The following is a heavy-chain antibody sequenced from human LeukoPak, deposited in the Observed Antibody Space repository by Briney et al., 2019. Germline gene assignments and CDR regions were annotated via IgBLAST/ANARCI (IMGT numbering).Heavy chain of an antibody. J-gene: IGHJ4*02. CDR2: IRYDGSNK. V-gene: IGHV3-30*02. CDR3: AIYSSSKGVPFDY. Sequence: PGGPLRLSCAASGFTFSSYGMHWVRQAPGKGLEGVAFIRYDGSNKYYADSVKGRFTISRDNSKNTLYLQMNSLRAEDTAVYYCAIYSSSKGVPFDYWGQGTLVTVSS. D-gene: IGHD6-6*01. CDR1: GFTFSSYG.